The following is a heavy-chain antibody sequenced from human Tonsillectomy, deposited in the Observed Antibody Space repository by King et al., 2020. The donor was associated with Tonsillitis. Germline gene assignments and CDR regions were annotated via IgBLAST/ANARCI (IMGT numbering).Heavy chain of an antibody. J-gene: IGHJ6*02. Sequence: VQLVESGGGVVQPGRSLRLSCAASGFTFSSYGMHWVRQAPGKGLEWVAVISYDGSNKYYADSVKGRFTISRDNSKNTLYLQMNSLRAEDTAVYYCARDYYGSGSYYFLNYYYYGMDVWGQGTTVTVS. CDR1: GFTFSSYG. D-gene: IGHD3-10*01. V-gene: IGHV3-33*05. CDR3: ARDYYGSGSYYFLNYYYYGMDV. CDR2: ISYDGSNK.